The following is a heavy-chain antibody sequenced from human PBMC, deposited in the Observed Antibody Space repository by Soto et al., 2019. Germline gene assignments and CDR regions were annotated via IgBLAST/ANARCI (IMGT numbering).Heavy chain of an antibody. V-gene: IGHV1-18*01. D-gene: IGHD3-22*01. CDR2: ISAYNGNT. Sequence: ASVKVSCKASGYTFTSYGISWVRQAPGQGLEWMGWISAYNGNTNYAQKLQGRVTMTTDTSTSTAYMELRSLRSDDTAVYYFARDSRWYYDSSGYPNDAFDIWGQGTMVTVSS. J-gene: IGHJ3*02. CDR1: GYTFTSYG. CDR3: ARDSRWYYDSSGYPNDAFDI.